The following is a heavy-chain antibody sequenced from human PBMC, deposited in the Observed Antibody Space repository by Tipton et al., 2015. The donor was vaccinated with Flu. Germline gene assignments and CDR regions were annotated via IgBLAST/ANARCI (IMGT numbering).Heavy chain of an antibody. Sequence: TLSLTCSVSGGSINSYFWSWIRQPPGKGLEWIGYIYYNGRTTYNPSLESRVTISVDTSKNQFSPKLSSVTAADTGMYYCARIEVGGYDYPDYFDYWGQGTLVTVSS. V-gene: IGHV4-59*07. CDR3: ARIEVGGYDYPDYFDY. D-gene: IGHD5-12*01. CDR2: IYYNGRT. CDR1: GGSINSYF. J-gene: IGHJ4*02.